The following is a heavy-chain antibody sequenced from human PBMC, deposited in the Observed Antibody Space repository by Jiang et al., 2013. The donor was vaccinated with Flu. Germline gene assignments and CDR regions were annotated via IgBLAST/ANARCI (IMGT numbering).Heavy chain of an antibody. D-gene: IGHD5-12*01. CDR2: IIPVLGKQ. J-gene: IGHJ6*01. CDR1: GDTFSSCG. Sequence: SGAEVKRPGSSVQLSCKVSGDTFSSCGFAWVRQAPGQGLEWVGTIIPVLGKQNYAQKFQGRVTMAADESTTTVYMDLSSLRPDDTAVYYCARQGWGYSACAYYYGMDVVGARDRGQRLV. CDR3: ARQGWGYSACAYYYGMDV. V-gene: IGHV1-69*11.